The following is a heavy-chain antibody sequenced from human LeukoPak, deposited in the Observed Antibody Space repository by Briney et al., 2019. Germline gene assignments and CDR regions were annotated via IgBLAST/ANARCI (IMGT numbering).Heavy chain of an antibody. Sequence: SETLSLTCTVSGGSISSGGYYWSWIRQHPGKGLEWIGYIYYSGSTYYNPSLKSRVTISVDTSKNQFSLKLSSVTAADTAVYYCAGKYYDFWSGYYPHYWGQGTLVTVSS. CDR1: GGSISSGGYY. CDR2: IYYSGST. D-gene: IGHD3-3*01. V-gene: IGHV4-31*03. CDR3: AGKYYDFWSGYYPHY. J-gene: IGHJ4*02.